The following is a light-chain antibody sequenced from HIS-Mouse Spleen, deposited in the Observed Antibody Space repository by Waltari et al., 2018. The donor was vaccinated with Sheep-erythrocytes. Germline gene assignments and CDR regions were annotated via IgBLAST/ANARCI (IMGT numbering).Light chain of an antibody. J-gene: IGLJ3*02. V-gene: IGLV3-10*01. CDR1: KLGDKY. CDR2: EDS. CDR3: YSTDSSGNHRV. Sequence: SYELTQPPSVSVSPGQTASITCPGDKLGDKYACWYQQKSGQAPVLFIYEDSKRPSGIPERFSGSSSGTMATLTISGAQVEDEADYYCYSTDSSGNHRVFGGGTKLTVL.